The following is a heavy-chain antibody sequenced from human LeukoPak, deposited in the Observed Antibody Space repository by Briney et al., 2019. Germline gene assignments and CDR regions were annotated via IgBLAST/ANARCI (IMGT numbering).Heavy chain of an antibody. CDR2: ISSRSSYI. CDR1: GFTFSTYT. Sequence: GGSLRLSCAASGFTFSTYTMNWVRQAPGKGLEWVSSISSRSSYIYYADSVKGRFTISRDNAKNSLYLQMNSLRAEDTAVYYCARVDSSGYYLVGACDIWGQGTMVTVSS. D-gene: IGHD3-22*01. J-gene: IGHJ3*02. V-gene: IGHV3-21*01. CDR3: ARVDSSGYYLVGACDI.